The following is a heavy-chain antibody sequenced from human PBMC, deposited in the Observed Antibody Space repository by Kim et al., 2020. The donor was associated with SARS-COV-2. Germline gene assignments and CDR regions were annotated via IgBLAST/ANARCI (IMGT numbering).Heavy chain of an antibody. Sequence: GGSLRLSCAASGFTVSSYYMSLVRQAPGKGLEWVSVTYSGGSTYYADSVERRITISTDTTNNTQNPQINSLSAVDTAESSLSSASLVTYCVDVSAQGTT. J-gene: IGHJ6*02. CDR1: GFTVSSYY. CDR2: TYSGGST. V-gene: IGHV3-53*01. CDR3: SSASLVTYCVDV.